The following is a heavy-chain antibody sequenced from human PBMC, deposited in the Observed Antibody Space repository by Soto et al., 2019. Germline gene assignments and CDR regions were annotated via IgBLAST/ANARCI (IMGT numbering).Heavy chain of an antibody. Sequence: QLQLQESGPGLVKPSETLSLTCTVSGGSISSSSYYWGWIRQPPGKGLEWIGSIYYSGSTYYNPSLKSRVTIAVDTSKNQFSLKLSSVTAADTAVYYCARQSGYDSEYYYDSSVIAFDIWGQGTMVTVSS. CDR1: GGSISSSSYY. CDR3: ARQSGYDSEYYYDSSVIAFDI. V-gene: IGHV4-39*01. D-gene: IGHD3-22*01. J-gene: IGHJ3*02. CDR2: IYYSGST.